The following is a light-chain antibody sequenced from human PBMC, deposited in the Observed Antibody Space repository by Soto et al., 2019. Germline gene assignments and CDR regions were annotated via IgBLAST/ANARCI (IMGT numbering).Light chain of an antibody. CDR3: QQYHNWPPQYT. CDR2: GAS. Sequence: EIVMTQSPASLSVSPGDGATLSCRASQTIASNLAWYQQKPGQGPRLLIHGASTRAAGVPARFSGSGSGTDFALTISSLQSEDFAVYYCQQYHNWPPQYTFGQGTKLQFK. J-gene: IGKJ2*01. CDR1: QTIASN. V-gene: IGKV3-15*01.